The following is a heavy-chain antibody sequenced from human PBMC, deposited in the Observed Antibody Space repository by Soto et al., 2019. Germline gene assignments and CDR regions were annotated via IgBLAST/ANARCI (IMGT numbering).Heavy chain of an antibody. CDR1: GGTFSSYT. D-gene: IGHD4-17*01. CDR3: ARHYGDYNGGY. Sequence: QVQLVQSGAEVKKRGSSVKVSCKASGGTFSSYTISWVRQAPGQGLEWMGRIIPILGIANYAQKFQGRVTITADKSTSTAYMELSSLRSEDTAVYYCARHYGDYNGGYWGQGTLVTVSS. J-gene: IGHJ4*02. CDR2: IIPILGIA. V-gene: IGHV1-69*02.